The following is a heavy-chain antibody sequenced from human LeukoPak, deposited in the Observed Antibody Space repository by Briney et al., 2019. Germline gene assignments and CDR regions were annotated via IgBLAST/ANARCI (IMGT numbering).Heavy chain of an antibody. D-gene: IGHD3-22*01. Sequence: GRSLRLSCAASGFTFDDYAMHWVRQAPGKGLEWVSGISWNSGSIGYAYSVKGRFTISRDNAKNSLYLQMNSLRAEDMALYYCAQDTYYYDSSGCFDYWGQGTLVTVSS. CDR2: ISWNSGSI. CDR1: GFTFDDYA. V-gene: IGHV3-9*03. CDR3: AQDTYYYDSSGCFDY. J-gene: IGHJ4*02.